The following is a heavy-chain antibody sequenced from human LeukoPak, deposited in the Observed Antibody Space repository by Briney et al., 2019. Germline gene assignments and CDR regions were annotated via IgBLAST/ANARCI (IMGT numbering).Heavy chain of an antibody. D-gene: IGHD2-2*01. CDR3: ARDLGSRSFPSF. Sequence: GGSLRLSCAASGFTFSTYTMNWVRQAPGKGLEWVSYIGSSSGTIYYADSVKGRFTISRDNAKNSLFLQMDSLRAEDTAVYYCARDLGSRSFPSFWGQGTLVTVSS. J-gene: IGHJ4*02. CDR1: GFTFSTYT. V-gene: IGHV3-48*01. CDR2: IGSSSGTI.